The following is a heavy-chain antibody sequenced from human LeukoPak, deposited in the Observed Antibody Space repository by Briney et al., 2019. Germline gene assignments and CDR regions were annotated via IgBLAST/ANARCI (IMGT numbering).Heavy chain of an antibody. D-gene: IGHD4-17*01. CDR3: AKEIRPNDC. Sequence: PGGSLRLSCAASGFTFSSYGMCWVRQAPGRGLEWVSSISIGGDTTYSDSVKGRFTISRDNSKNTLYLQLDSLRAEDTAIYYCAKEIRPNDCWGQGTLVTVSS. CDR2: ISIGGDTT. CDR1: GFTFSSYG. V-gene: IGHV3-23*01. J-gene: IGHJ4*02.